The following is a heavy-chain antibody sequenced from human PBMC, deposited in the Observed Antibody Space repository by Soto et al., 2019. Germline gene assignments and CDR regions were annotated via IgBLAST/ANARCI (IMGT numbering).Heavy chain of an antibody. CDR3: ARGPGGPDGPGDY. D-gene: IGHD2-15*01. Sequence: QVQLVQSGAEVKKPGASVKGSCKASGYTFTSYAMHWVRQAPGQRLEWMGWINGGNGNTKYSQKFQGRVTITRDTAASTANMELSSLRSEGTAVYYCARGPGGPDGPGDYWGQGTLVTVSS. CDR2: INGGNGNT. CDR1: GYTFTSYA. J-gene: IGHJ4*02. V-gene: IGHV1-3*01.